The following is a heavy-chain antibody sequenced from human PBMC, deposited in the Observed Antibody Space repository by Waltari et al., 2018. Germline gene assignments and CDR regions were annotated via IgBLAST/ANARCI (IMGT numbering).Heavy chain of an antibody. CDR3: ARAFCSGGSCYSEDF. D-gene: IGHD2-15*01. V-gene: IGHV1-2*06. CDR2: INPNRGDS. Sequence: QVQLVQSGAEVKKPGASVKVSCKASGYPFTDYYMHWVRQAPGQGLEWMGRINPNRGDSNYAQKFQGRVTMTRDTSISTAYMELSRLRFDDTAVYYCARAFCSGGSCYSEDFWGQGTLVIVSS. J-gene: IGHJ4*02. CDR1: GYPFTDYY.